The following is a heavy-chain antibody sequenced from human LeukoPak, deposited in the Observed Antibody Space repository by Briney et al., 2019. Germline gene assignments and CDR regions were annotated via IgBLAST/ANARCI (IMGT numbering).Heavy chain of an antibody. CDR1: GLTFNNYW. D-gene: IGHD3-3*01. CDR2: IRTDGLET. CDR3: AKDRVLRFLEWLGHFDY. Sequence: GGSLRLSCAASGLTFNNYWMHWVRHAPGKGLVWVSRIRTDGLETSYADSVKGRFTVSRDNAKNTLYLQMNSLRAEDTAVYYCAKDRVLRFLEWLGHFDYWGQGTLVTVSS. J-gene: IGHJ4*02. V-gene: IGHV3-74*01.